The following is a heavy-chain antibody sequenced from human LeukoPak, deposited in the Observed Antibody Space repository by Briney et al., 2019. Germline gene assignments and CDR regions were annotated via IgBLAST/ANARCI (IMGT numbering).Heavy chain of an antibody. CDR1: GYTFTAYY. J-gene: IGHJ6*03. D-gene: IGHD4-17*01. CDR2: INPNTGAT. CDR3: ARRFDYGGYDFNHYYMDV. Sequence: GASVKVSCKASGYTFTAYYMHWVRQAPGQGLEWMGWINPNTGATNYAQKFQGRVTMTRDTSMNTAYMDLSRLNSDDTAVYYCARRFDYGGYDFNHYYMDVWGRGTTVTVSS. V-gene: IGHV1-2*02.